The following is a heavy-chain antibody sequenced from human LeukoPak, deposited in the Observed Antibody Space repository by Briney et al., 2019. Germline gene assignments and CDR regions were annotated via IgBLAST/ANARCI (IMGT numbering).Heavy chain of an antibody. V-gene: IGHV3-11*01. CDR2: ISSSGSTI. J-gene: IGHJ4*02. Sequence: GGSLRLSCAASGFTFSDYYKSWIRQAPGKGLEWVSYISSSGSTIYYADSVKGRFTISRDNAKNSLYLQMNSLRAEDTAVYYCARDGASTKYYYDSSGSIFERDYWGQGTLVTVSS. CDR1: GFTFSDYY. D-gene: IGHD3-22*01. CDR3: ARDGASTKYYYDSSGSIFERDY.